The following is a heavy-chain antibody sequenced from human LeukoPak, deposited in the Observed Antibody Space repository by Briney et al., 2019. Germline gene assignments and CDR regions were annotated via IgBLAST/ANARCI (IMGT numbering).Heavy chain of an antibody. CDR3: ARGAALGHKFGY. J-gene: IGHJ4*02. V-gene: IGHV3-21*05. CDR1: GFTFSSYW. CDR2: ISSSSSYT. Sequence: GGSLRLSCAASGFTFSSYWMSWVRQAPGKGLEWVSYISSSSSYTNYADSVKGRFTISRDNAKNSLYLQMNSLRAEDTAVYYCARGAALGHKFGYWGQGTLVTVSS. D-gene: IGHD1-26*01.